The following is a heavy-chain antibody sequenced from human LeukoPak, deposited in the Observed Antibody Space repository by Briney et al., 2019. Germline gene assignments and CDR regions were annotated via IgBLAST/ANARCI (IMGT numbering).Heavy chain of an antibody. J-gene: IGHJ4*02. CDR1: GYTFTSYY. CDR2: INPSGGST. Sequence: ASVKVSCKASGYTFTSYYMHWVRQAPGQGLEWMGIINPSGGSTSYAQKFQGRVTMTRDTSTSTVYMDLSSLRSEDAAVYYCARADSGVAGFDYWGQGTLVTVSS. CDR3: ARADSGVAGFDY. V-gene: IGHV1-46*01. D-gene: IGHD6-19*01.